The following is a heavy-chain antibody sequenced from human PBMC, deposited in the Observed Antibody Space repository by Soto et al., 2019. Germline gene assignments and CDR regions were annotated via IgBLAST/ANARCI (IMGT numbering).Heavy chain of an antibody. CDR3: TRGADGFDY. CDR2: SGTAGDT. Sequence: EVQLVDSGGALVQPGGSLRLSCAASGFTFSSYDFHWVREATGKGLEWVSGSGTAGDTYYAGYVKGRFIMSRENAKNSFYLQMNSLRAGDTAVYYCTRGADGFDYWGQATQATVSS. CDR1: GFTFSSYD. J-gene: IGHJ4*02. D-gene: IGHD3-16*01. V-gene: IGHV3-13*01.